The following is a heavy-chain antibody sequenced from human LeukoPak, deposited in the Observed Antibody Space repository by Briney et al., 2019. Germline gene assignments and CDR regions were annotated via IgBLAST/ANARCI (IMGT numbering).Heavy chain of an antibody. CDR1: GFTFSSYG. Sequence: PGGSLRLSCAASGFTFSSYGMNWVRQAPGKGLEWVSAISGSGGSTYYADSVKGRFTISRDNSKNTLYLQMNSLRAEDTAVYYCAKLIAAAGTPDYWGQGTLVTVSS. CDR2: ISGSGGST. CDR3: AKLIAAAGTPDY. V-gene: IGHV3-23*01. J-gene: IGHJ4*02. D-gene: IGHD6-13*01.